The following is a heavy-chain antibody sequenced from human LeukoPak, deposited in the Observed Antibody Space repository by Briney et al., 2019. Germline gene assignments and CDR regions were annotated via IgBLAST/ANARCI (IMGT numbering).Heavy chain of an antibody. J-gene: IGHJ4*02. V-gene: IGHV1-18*01. CDR1: GYTFTSYG. Sequence: GASVKVSCKAPGYTFTSYGISWVRQAPGQGLEWMGWISAYNGNTNYAQKLQGRVTMTADTSTSTAYMELRSLRSDDTGVYYCARAGYGSGSYRLDYWGQGTLVTVSS. CDR3: ARAGYGSGSYRLDY. CDR2: ISAYNGNT. D-gene: IGHD3-10*01.